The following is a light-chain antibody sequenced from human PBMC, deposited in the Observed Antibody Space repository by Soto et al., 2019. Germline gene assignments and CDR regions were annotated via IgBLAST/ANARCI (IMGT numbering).Light chain of an antibody. CDR1: QSISTW. CDR2: EAS. V-gene: IGKV1-5*03. CDR3: QQYNSYSET. Sequence: DIQLTQSPSTLSASVGYRFTITCRASQSISTWLAWYQQKSGKAPKLLIYEASSLGSGVPSRFSGSGSGTEFTLTISSLQPDDFATYYCQQYNSYSETFGQGTKVDIK. J-gene: IGKJ1*01.